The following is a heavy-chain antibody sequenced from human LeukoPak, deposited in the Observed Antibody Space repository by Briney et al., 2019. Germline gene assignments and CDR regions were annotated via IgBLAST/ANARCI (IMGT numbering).Heavy chain of an antibody. J-gene: IGHJ2*01. CDR2: INTDGRTI. CDR3: ARDLRVSRRYFDL. V-gene: IGHV3-74*01. D-gene: IGHD2-8*01. Sequence: GGSLRLSCAASGFTFSSYSMNWVRQAPGKGLVWVSRINTDGRTITYADSAKGRFTISRDNAKNTLYLQMNSLRAEDTAVYYCARDLRVSRRYFDLWGRGTLVTVSS. CDR1: GFTFSSYS.